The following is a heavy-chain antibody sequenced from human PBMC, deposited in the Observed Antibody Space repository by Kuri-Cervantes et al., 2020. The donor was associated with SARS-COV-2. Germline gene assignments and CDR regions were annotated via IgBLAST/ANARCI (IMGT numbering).Heavy chain of an antibody. V-gene: IGHV3-30*02. CDR1: GFTFSSYG. J-gene: IGHJ5*02. CDR2: IWYDGSNK. D-gene: IGHD6-13*01. Sequence: GGSLRLSCAASGFTFSSYGMHWVRQAPGKGLEWVAVIWYDGSNKYYADSVKGRSTISRDNSKNTLYLQMNSLRAEDTAVYYCAKDTKPLAAAGWFDPWGQGTLVTVSS. CDR3: AKDTKPLAAAGWFDP.